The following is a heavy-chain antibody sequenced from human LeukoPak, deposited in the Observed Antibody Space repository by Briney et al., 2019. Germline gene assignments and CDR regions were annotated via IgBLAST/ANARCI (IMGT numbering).Heavy chain of an antibody. D-gene: IGHD4-11*01. V-gene: IGHV5-51*01. Sequence: GESLKISCKGSGYSITSYWIGWVRQMPGKGLEWMGIIYPADSDTNYSPSFQGQVTISADKSVSTAYLQWSSLKASDSAMYYCAITGGLQSAHDAFDMWGQGTLVTVSS. CDR3: AITGGLQSAHDAFDM. J-gene: IGHJ3*02. CDR2: IYPADSDT. CDR1: GYSITSYW.